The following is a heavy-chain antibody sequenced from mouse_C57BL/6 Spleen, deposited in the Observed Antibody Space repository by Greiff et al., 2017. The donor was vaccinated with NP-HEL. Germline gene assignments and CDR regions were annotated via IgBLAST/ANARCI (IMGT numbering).Heavy chain of an antibody. J-gene: IGHJ3*01. Sequence: QVQLKQPGAELVRPGTSVKLSCKASGYTFTSYWMHWVKQRPGQGLEWIGVIDPSDSYTNYNQKFKGKATLTVDTSSSTAYMQLSSLTSEDSAVYYCARLNSNPFAYWGQGTLVTVSA. CDR1: GYTFTSYW. D-gene: IGHD2-5*01. CDR2: IDPSDSYT. CDR3: ARLNSNPFAY. V-gene: IGHV1-59*01.